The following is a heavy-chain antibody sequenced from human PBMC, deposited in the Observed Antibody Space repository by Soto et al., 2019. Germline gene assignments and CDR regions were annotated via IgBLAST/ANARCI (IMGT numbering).Heavy chain of an antibody. CDR2: INSDGSST. CDR1: GFTFSSYW. D-gene: IGHD2-21*01. V-gene: IGHV3-74*01. J-gene: IGHJ4*02. CDR3: ARDPSSMVIFDY. Sequence: GGSLRLSCAASGFTFSSYWTHWVRQAPGKGLVWVSRINSDGSSTSYADSVKGRFTISRDNAKNTLYLQMNSLRAEDTAVYYCARDPSSMVIFDYWGQGTLVTVSS.